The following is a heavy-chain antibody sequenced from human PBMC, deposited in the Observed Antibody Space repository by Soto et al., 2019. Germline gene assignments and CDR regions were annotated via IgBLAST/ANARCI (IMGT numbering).Heavy chain of an antibody. Sequence: SGPTLVNPTHTLTLTCTFSDFSLSTTEMRVSWIRQPPGKALEWLARIDWDDEKFYSTSLKSRLTISRDTSRNQVVLMVTNMGPVDTATYYCARRIRGDYSFDSWGPGILVTVSS. D-gene: IGHD4-17*01. CDR1: DFSLSTTEMR. CDR2: IDWDDEK. J-gene: IGHJ4*02. CDR3: ARRIRGDYSFDS. V-gene: IGHV2-70*04.